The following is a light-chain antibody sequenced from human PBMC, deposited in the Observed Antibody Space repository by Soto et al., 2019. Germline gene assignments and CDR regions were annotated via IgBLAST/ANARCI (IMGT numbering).Light chain of an antibody. CDR1: QSVSSN. Sequence: EIVMTQSPATLSVSPGERVTLSCRASQSVSSNLAWYQQKPGQAPRLLIYGASTRATGIPDRFSGSGSGTEFTLTIRSLQSEDFAVYYCQQYNNWPPWTFGQGTKGDIK. CDR3: QQYNNWPPWT. CDR2: GAS. V-gene: IGKV3D-15*01. J-gene: IGKJ1*01.